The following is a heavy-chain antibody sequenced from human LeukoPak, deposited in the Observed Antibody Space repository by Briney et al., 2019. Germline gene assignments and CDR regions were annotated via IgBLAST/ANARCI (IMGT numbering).Heavy chain of an antibody. Sequence: GASVKVSCKASGYTFTSYGISWVRQAPGQGLEWMGWISAYNGNTNYAQKLQGRVTMTTDTSTSTAYMELRSLRSDDTAMYYCARDPPIWSGYPFDPWGQGTLVTVSS. J-gene: IGHJ5*02. CDR3: ARDPPIWSGYPFDP. D-gene: IGHD3-3*01. CDR2: ISAYNGNT. V-gene: IGHV1-18*01. CDR1: GYTFTSYG.